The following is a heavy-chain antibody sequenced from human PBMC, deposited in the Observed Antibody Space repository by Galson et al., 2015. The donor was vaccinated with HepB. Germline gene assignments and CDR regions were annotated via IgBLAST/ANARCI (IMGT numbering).Heavy chain of an antibody. V-gene: IGHV1-2*06. J-gene: IGHJ4*02. CDR1: GYTFTAYY. CDR3: ARDSSGYPFQF. D-gene: IGHD3-22*01. CDR2: INPNSGGT. Sequence: SVKVSCKASGYTFTAYYLHWVRQAPGQGLEWMGRINPNSGGTNFAQKFQGRITMTRDTSISTAYMELSNLRSDDTAVYYCARDSSGYPFQFWGQGTLVTVSS.